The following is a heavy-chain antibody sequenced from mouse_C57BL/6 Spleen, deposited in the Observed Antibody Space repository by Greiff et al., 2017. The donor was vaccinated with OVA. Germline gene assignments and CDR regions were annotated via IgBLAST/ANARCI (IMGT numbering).Heavy chain of an antibody. J-gene: IGHJ4*01. CDR2: ILPGSGST. CDR3: ARKGNYGSSPYYYAMDY. Sequence: VKLVESGAELMKPGASVKLSCNATGYTFTGYWIEWVKQRPGHGLEWIGEILPGSGSTNYNEKFKGKATFTADTSSNTAYMQLSSLTTEDSAIYYCARKGNYGSSPYYYAMDYWGQGTSVTVSS. D-gene: IGHD1-1*01. CDR1: GYTFTGYW. V-gene: IGHV1-9*01.